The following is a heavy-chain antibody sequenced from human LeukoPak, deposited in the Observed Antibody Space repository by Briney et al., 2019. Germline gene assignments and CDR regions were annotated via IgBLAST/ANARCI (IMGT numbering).Heavy chain of an antibody. V-gene: IGHV3-7*01. CDR1: GFTFSSHY. CDR3: VREGHGFDV. J-gene: IGHJ3*01. CDR2: IKGDGSDR. Sequence: GGSLRLSCVGSGFTFSSHYISWVRQAPGKGLEWVANIKGDGSDRYYVDSVKGRFTISRDNPKNSLYLQMNSLRAEDTAVYYSVREGHGFDVWGRGTMVTVSS.